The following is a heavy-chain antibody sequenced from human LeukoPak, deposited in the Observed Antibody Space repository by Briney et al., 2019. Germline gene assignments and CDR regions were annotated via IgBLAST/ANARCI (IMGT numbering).Heavy chain of an antibody. CDR3: ARGYVVIRGDAFDI. V-gene: IGHV3-15*01. Sequence: GGSLRLSCAASGFTFSNAWMSWVRQAPGKGLEWVGRIKSKTDGGTTGYAAPVKGRFTISRDDSKNTLYLQMNSLRAEDTAVYYCARGYVVIRGDAFDIWGQGTMVTVSS. CDR2: IKSKTDGGTT. CDR1: GFTFSNAW. D-gene: IGHD4-23*01. J-gene: IGHJ3*02.